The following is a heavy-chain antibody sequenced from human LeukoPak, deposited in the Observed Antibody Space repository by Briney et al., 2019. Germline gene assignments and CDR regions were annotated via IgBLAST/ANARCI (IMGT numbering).Heavy chain of an antibody. D-gene: IGHD3-9*01. Sequence: SQTLSLTCAISGDSVSSNSAAWNWIRQSPSRGLEWLGRTYYRSKWYNDYAVSVKSRITINPDTSKNQFSLQLNSVTAADTAVYYCARAVRYLGQDAFDIWGQGTMVTVSS. V-gene: IGHV6-1*01. J-gene: IGHJ3*02. CDR1: GDSVSSNSAA. CDR2: TYYRSKWYN. CDR3: ARAVRYLGQDAFDI.